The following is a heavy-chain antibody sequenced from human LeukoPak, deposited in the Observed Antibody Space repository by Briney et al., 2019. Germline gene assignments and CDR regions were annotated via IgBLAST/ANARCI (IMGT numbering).Heavy chain of an antibody. V-gene: IGHV4-38-2*02. CDR1: GYSISSGYY. CDR3: ARHVRGTTGVLPHLHAFDI. D-gene: IGHD1-1*01. Sequence: SETLSLTCTVSGYSISSGYYWGWIRQPPGKGLEWIGSIYHSGSTYSNPSLKSRVTISVDTSKNQFSLKLSSVTAADTAVYYCARHVRGTTGVLPHLHAFDIWGQGTMVTVSS. CDR2: IYHSGST. J-gene: IGHJ3*02.